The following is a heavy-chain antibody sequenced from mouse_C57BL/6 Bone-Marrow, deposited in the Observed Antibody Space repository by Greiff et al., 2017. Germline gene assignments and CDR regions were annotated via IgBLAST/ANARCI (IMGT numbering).Heavy chain of an antibody. Sequence: VHLVESGAELARPGASVKLSCKASGYTFTSYGISWVKQRTGQGLEWIGEIYPRSGNTYYNEKFKGKATLTADKSSSTAYMELRSLTSEDSAVYFCARWGPLRFLFAYWGQGTLVTVSA. CDR2: IYPRSGNT. J-gene: IGHJ3*01. V-gene: IGHV1-81*01. D-gene: IGHD1-1*01. CDR3: ARWGPLRFLFAY. CDR1: GYTFTSYG.